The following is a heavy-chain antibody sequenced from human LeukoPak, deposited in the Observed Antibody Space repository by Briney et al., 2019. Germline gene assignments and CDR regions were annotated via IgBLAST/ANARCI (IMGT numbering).Heavy chain of an antibody. CDR3: ARHGYCSGGSCYWDY. V-gene: IGHV4-59*08. J-gene: IGHJ4*02. CDR2: IYYSGST. CDR1: GGSISSYY. D-gene: IGHD2-15*01. Sequence: SSETLSLTCTVSGGSISSYYWSRIRQPPGKGLEWIGYIYYSGSTNYNPSLKSRVTISVDTSKNQFSLKLSSVTAADTAVYYCARHGYCSGGSCYWDYWGQGTLVTVSS.